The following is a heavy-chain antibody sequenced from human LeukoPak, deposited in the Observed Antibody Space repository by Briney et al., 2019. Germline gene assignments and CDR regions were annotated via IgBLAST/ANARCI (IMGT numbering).Heavy chain of an antibody. Sequence: EASVKVSCKASGYTFTSYAMHWVRQAPGQRLEWMGWINAGNGNTKYSQKFQGRVTITRDTSASTAYMELSSLRSEDTAVYYCARGPTTYYYGSGSWLWDWFDPWGQGTLVTVSS. CDR1: GYTFTSYA. V-gene: IGHV1-3*01. D-gene: IGHD3-10*01. CDR2: INAGNGNT. CDR3: ARGPTTYYYGSGSWLWDWFDP. J-gene: IGHJ5*02.